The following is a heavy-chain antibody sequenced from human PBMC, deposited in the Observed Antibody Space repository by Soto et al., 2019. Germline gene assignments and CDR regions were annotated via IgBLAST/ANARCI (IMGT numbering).Heavy chain of an antibody. J-gene: IGHJ4*02. CDR1: GGSISSYY. D-gene: IGHD3-10*01. CDR3: ARGNEYYYGSGSYYLFDY. V-gene: IGHV4-59*01. CDR2: IYYSGST. Sequence: SETLSLTCTVSGGSISSYYWSWIRQPPGKGLEWIGYIYYSGSTNYNPSLKSRVTISVDTSKNQFSLKLSSVTAADTAVYYCARGNEYYYGSGSYYLFDYWGQGTLVTVSS.